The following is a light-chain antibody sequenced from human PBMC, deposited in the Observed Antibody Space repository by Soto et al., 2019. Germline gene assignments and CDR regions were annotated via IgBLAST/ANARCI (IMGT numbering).Light chain of an antibody. V-gene: IGKV1-27*01. CDR1: QDIGYY. CDR3: QKYNSAPGT. Sequence: DIQMTQSPSSLSASVGDRVTITCRASQDIGYYLAWYQQKPGKVPRLLIYAASTLQSGVPSRFSGSGSGTDFALTISSLQPEDVAPYYCQKYNSAPGTCGQGTKVEIK. CDR2: AAS. J-gene: IGKJ1*01.